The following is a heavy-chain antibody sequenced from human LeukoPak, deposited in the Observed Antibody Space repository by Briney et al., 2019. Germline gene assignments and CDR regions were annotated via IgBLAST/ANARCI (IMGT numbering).Heavy chain of an antibody. CDR2: ISWNSGSI. Sequence: GGSLRLSCAASGLTFDDYAMHWVRQAPGKGLEGVSGISWNSGSIGYADSVKCRFTTSRGNAKNSLYLQMNSLRAEDTALYYCAKYSNYLDAFDIWGQGTMVTVSS. CDR3: AKYSNYLDAFDI. J-gene: IGHJ3*02. D-gene: IGHD4-11*01. V-gene: IGHV3-9*01. CDR1: GLTFDDYA.